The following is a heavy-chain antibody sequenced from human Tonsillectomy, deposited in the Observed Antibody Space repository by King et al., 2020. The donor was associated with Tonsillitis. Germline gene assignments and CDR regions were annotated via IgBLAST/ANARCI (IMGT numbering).Heavy chain of an antibody. CDR2: ISWNSGSI. CDR1: GFTLDDYA. J-gene: IGHJ2*01. D-gene: IGHD3-10*01. V-gene: IGHV3-9*01. Sequence: QLVQSGGGLVQPGRSLRLSCAASGFTLDDYAMHWVRQAPGKGLEWVSGISWNSGSICYADSVGGRFTISRDNAKNSMYLQMNSLRTEDTALYYCAKSPSLPWFGESTLWYFDHWGRGTLVTVSS. CDR3: AKSPSLPWFGESTLWYFDH.